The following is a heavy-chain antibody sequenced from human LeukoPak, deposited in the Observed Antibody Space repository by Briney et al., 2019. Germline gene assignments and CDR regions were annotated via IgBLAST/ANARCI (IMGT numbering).Heavy chain of an antibody. J-gene: IGHJ5*02. D-gene: IGHD2-15*01. V-gene: IGHV4-31*03. CDR3: ARDGGYCSGGSCQGFDP. CDR1: GGSISSDGYY. Sequence: PSETLSLTCTVSGGSISSDGYYWSRIRQHPGKGLEWIGYTYYSGSTYYNPSLKSRVTISVDTSKNQFSLKLSSVTAADTAVYYCARDGGYCSGGSCQGFDPWGQGTLVTVSS. CDR2: TYYSGST.